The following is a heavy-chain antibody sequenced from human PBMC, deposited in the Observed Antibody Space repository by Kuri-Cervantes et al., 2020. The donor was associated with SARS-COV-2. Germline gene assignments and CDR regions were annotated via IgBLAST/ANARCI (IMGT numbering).Heavy chain of an antibody. CDR3: ARDDYGDYGSHYYYGMDV. V-gene: IGHV3-48*03. J-gene: IGHJ6*02. CDR2: ISSSGSTI. CDR1: GFTFSSYE. D-gene: IGHD4-17*01. Sequence: GESLKISCAASGFTFSSYEMNWVRQAPGKGLEWVSYISSSGSTIYYADSVKGRFTISRDNAKNSLYLQMNSLRAEDTAVYYCARDDYGDYGSHYYYGMDVWGQATTITVSS.